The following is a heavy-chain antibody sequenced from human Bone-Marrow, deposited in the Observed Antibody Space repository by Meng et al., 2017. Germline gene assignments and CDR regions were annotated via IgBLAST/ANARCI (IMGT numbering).Heavy chain of an antibody. CDR3: ARGLRYPSP. J-gene: IGHJ4*02. Sequence: SGGGLVLPGGSLSLSCAACGFTFSSYAMRWIRQPPGKGLEWIGEINHSGSTNYNPSLKSRVTISVDTSKNQFSLKLSSVTAAGTAVYYCARGLRYPSPWGQGTLVTVSS. CDR2: INHSGST. V-gene: IGHV4-34*01. CDR1: GFTFSSYA. D-gene: IGHD1-1*01.